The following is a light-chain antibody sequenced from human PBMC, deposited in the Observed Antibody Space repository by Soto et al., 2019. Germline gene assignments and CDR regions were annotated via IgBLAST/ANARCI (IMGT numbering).Light chain of an antibody. Sequence: EIVLTQSPSTLSFSPLERSTLSCRASQSVSSYLAWYQQKPGQAPRLLIYDASNRATGIPARFSGSGSGTDFTLTISSLEPEDFAVYYCQQRSNWPKLTFGGGTKVDIK. CDR2: DAS. CDR3: QQRSNWPKLT. CDR1: QSVSSY. V-gene: IGKV3-11*01. J-gene: IGKJ4*01.